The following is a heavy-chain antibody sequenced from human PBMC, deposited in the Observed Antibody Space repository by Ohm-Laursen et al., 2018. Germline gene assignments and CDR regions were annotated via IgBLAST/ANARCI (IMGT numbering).Heavy chain of an antibody. J-gene: IGHJ6*02. V-gene: IGHV3-7*01. CDR1: GFPFYSSW. CDR3: ARGRYINDWSYSQYYFYSLDI. Sequence: SLRLSCTAPGFPFYSSWMTWVRQAPGRGLEWVANMNHDGRESNYVDSVKGRFTISRDNTKESLYLQMSSLRVEDSAVYYCARGRYINDWSYSQYYFYSLDIWGQGTTVTVSS. D-gene: IGHD3-9*01. CDR2: MNHDGRES.